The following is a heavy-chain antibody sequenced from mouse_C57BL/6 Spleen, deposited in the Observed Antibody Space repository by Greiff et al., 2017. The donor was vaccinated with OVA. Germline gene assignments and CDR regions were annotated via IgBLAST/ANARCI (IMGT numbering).Heavy chain of an antibody. CDR2: INPSTGGT. CDR1: GYSFTGYY. V-gene: IGHV1-42*01. Sequence: EVQLQQSGPELVKPGASVKISCKASGYSFTGYYMNWVKQSPEKSLEWIGEINPSTGGTTYNQKFKAKATLTVDKSSSTAYMQLKSLTSEDSAVYYCARNDYGSSYFAYWGQGTLVTVSA. D-gene: IGHD1-1*01. J-gene: IGHJ3*01. CDR3: ARNDYGSSYFAY.